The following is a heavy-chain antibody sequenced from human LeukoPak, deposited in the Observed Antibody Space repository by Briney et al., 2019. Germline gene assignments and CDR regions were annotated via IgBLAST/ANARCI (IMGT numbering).Heavy chain of an antibody. V-gene: IGHV3-30*18. D-gene: IGHD3-22*01. CDR2: ISYDGRDK. J-gene: IGHJ4*02. CDR1: GFTFSSYG. Sequence: GGSLRLSCAASGFTFSSYGMHWVRQAPGKGLECVALISYDGRDKYYADSVKGRFTISRYNSKNTLYLQMNSMRAENTAVYYCAKDDTRLGYYYDSSGYCQFEYWGQGTLVTVAS. CDR3: AKDDTRLGYYYDSSGYCQFEY.